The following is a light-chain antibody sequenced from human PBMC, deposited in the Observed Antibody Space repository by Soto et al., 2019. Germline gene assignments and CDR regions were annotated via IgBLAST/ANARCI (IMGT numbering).Light chain of an antibody. CDR1: SSDVGGHNS. J-gene: IGLJ3*02. Sequence: QSVLTQPPSASGSPGQSVTISCTGTSSDVGGHNSVSWYQQHPGKAPKLMIYDVNKRPSGVPDRFSGSKSGNTASLTVSGLEAEDEDDYSCRAYGDSSHLVFGGGTKLTVL. V-gene: IGLV2-8*01. CDR3: RAYGDSSHLV. CDR2: DVN.